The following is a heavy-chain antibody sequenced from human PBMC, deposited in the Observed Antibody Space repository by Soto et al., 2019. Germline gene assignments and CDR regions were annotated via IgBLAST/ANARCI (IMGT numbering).Heavy chain of an antibody. D-gene: IGHD3-16*01. CDR2: ISYDGNNK. CDR1: GFSFINNG. Sequence: QVRLVESGGGVVQPGRSLRLSSAASGFSFINNGMHWVRQAPGKGLEWVAIISYDGNNKYYADSVKGRFTISRDNSKHTLYLQMNSLRVEDTAVYYCAKDRVESGLGEIDYWGQGTLVTVSS. V-gene: IGHV3-30*18. CDR3: AKDRVESGLGEIDY. J-gene: IGHJ4*02.